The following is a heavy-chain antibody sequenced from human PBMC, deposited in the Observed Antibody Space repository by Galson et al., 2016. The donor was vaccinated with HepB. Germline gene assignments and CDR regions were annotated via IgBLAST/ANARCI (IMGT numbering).Heavy chain of an antibody. D-gene: IGHD3-3*01. J-gene: IGHJ5*02. V-gene: IGHV3-30*04. CDR2: VSDDGSKR. Sequence: SLRLSCAGSGFTFSSHALHWVRQAPGKGLEWVAIVSDDGSKRDYADSVRGRFTISRDNSKNTLYLQMNSLRAEDTAGYYCAKGVPYDFWSGYTNWFDPWGQGTLVTVSS. CDR1: GFTFSSHA. CDR3: AKGVPYDFWSGYTNWFDP.